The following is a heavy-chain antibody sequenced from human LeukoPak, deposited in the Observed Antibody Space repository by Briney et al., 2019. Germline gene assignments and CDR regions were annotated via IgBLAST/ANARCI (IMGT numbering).Heavy chain of an antibody. Sequence: PSETLSLTCTASGGSISSYYWSWIRQPAGKGLEWIGRIYTSGSTNYNPSLKSRVTMSVDTSKNQFSLKLNSVTAADTAVYYCARGGYCSGGSCYSDYWGQGTLVTVSS. CDR1: GGSISSYY. CDR3: ARGGYCSGGSCYSDY. CDR2: IYTSGST. D-gene: IGHD2-15*01. J-gene: IGHJ4*02. V-gene: IGHV4-4*07.